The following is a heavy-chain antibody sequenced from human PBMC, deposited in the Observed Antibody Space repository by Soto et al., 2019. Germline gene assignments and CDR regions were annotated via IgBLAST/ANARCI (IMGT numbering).Heavy chain of an antibody. J-gene: IGHJ4*02. CDR3: ARGRYDILTG. Sequence: SETLSLTCAVYGGSFSGYYWSWIRQPPGKGLEWIGEINHSRSTNYNPSLKSRVTISVDTSKNQLSLKLSSVTAADTAVYYCARGRYDILTGWGQGTLVTVSS. D-gene: IGHD3-9*01. V-gene: IGHV4-34*01. CDR1: GGSFSGYY. CDR2: INHSRST.